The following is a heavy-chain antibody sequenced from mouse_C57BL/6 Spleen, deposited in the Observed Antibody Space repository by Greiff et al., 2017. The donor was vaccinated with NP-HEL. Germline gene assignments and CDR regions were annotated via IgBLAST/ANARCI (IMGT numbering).Heavy chain of an antibody. CDR3: ARGGPYYDYEDYEGWFAY. V-gene: IGHV3-6*01. CDR2: ISYDGSN. Sequence: DVQLQESGPGLVKPSQSLSLTCSVTGYSITSGYYWNWIRQFPGNKLEWMGYISYDGSNNYNPSLKNRISITRDTSKNQFFLKLNSVTTEDTATYYCARGGPYYDYEDYEGWFAYWGQGTLVTVSA. CDR1: GYSITSGYY. J-gene: IGHJ3*01. D-gene: IGHD2-4*01.